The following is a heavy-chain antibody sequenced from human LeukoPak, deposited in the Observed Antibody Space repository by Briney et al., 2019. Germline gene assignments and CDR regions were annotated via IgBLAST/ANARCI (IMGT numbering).Heavy chain of an antibody. D-gene: IGHD6-6*01. CDR2: ISGSGGST. J-gene: IGHJ4*02. V-gene: IGHV3-23*01. Sequence: GRSLRLSCAASGFTFSSYAMSWVRQAPGKGLEWVSAISGSGGSTYYADSVKGRFTISRDNSKNTLYLQMNSLRAEDTAVYYCAKDLRGGSSAYYFDYWGQGTLVTVSS. CDR1: GFTFSSYA. CDR3: AKDLRGGSSAYYFDY.